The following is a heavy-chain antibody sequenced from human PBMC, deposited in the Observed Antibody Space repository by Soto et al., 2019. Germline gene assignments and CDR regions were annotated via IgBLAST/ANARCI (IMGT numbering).Heavy chain of an antibody. CDR2: IKSKTDGWTT. Sequence: EVQLVESGGGLVKPGGSLRLSCAASGFTFSNAWMNWVRQAPGKGLEWVGRIKSKTDGWTTDYAAPVKGRFTISRDDSKNTLYLQMNSLKTEDTAVYYCTTAGQQLVHYYYYGMDVWGQGTTVTVSS. CDR3: TTAGQQLVHYYYYGMDV. D-gene: IGHD6-13*01. CDR1: GFTFSNAW. V-gene: IGHV3-15*07. J-gene: IGHJ6*02.